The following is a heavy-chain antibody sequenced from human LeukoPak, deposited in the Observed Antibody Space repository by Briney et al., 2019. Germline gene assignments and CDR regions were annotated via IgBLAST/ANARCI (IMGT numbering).Heavy chain of an antibody. D-gene: IGHD1-26*01. CDR3: ARDMWGGATDFDY. CDR1: GFTFSPLG. J-gene: IGHJ4*02. V-gene: IGHV3-33*08. CDR2: IWYDGSNK. Sequence: PGGSLRLSCAASGFTFSPLGMHWVRQAPGKGLEWVAVIWYDGSNKYYADSVKGRFTISRDNSKNTLYLQMNSLRAEDTAVYYCARDMWGGATDFDYWGQGTLVTVSS.